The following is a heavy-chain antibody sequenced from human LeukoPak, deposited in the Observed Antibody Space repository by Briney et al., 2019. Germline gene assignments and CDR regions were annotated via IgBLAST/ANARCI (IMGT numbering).Heavy chain of an antibody. V-gene: IGHV3-30*02. Sequence: GGSLRLSCAASGFTFSTYGMHWVRQAPGKGLEWVTFVRYDGSHKYYADSVKGRFTISRDNSKNTLYLQMNSLRAEDTAVYYCAKDPYCGGDCYEGWFDPWGQGTLVTVSS. J-gene: IGHJ5*02. CDR3: AKDPYCGGDCYEGWFDP. CDR1: GFTFSTYG. CDR2: VRYDGSHK. D-gene: IGHD2-21*01.